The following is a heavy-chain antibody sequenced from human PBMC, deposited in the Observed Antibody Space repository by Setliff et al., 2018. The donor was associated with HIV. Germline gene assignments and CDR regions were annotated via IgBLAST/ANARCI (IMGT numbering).Heavy chain of an antibody. Sequence: SETLSLTCAVSGYSISTAYYWGWIRQPPGKGLEWIGSVYHDGNSYYNPSLKSRVTISVDMSNNQFSLKVTSVTAADTAVYYCMRGRSITIFGVAYFDFWGQGTQVTVSS. V-gene: IGHV4-38-2*01. CDR2: VYHDGNS. CDR3: MRGRSITIFGVAYFDF. CDR1: GYSISTAYY. J-gene: IGHJ4*02. D-gene: IGHD3-3*01.